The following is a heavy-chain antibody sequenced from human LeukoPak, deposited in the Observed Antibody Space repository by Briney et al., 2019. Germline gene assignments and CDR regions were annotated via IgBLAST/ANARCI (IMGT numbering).Heavy chain of an antibody. CDR2: TCYRSKWYN. CDR1: GDSVSSNSAT. Sequence: SQTLSLTCAISGDSVSSNSATWNWIRQSPSRGLEWLGRTCYRSKWYNDYPVSVKSRMTITPNTPKNHFSLQLTSVTPEDTAVYYCARGGNAIFDYWGQGTLVTVSS. V-gene: IGHV6-1*01. D-gene: IGHD4-23*01. J-gene: IGHJ4*02. CDR3: ARGGNAIFDY.